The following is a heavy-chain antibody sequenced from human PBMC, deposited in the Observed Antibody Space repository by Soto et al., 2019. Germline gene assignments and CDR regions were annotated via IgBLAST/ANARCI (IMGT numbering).Heavy chain of an antibody. Sequence: ASVKVSCKASGYTFTSYYMHWLRQAPGQGPEWMGWMNPDNGKTGFAQKFQGRITMTRNTSISTAYMELSSLRSDDTAVYFCARPLCSSTRCGPYFFDSWGQGSLVTVSS. CDR3: ARPLCSSTRCGPYFFDS. V-gene: IGHV1-8*01. J-gene: IGHJ4*02. CDR2: MNPDNGKT. D-gene: IGHD2-2*01. CDR1: GYTFTSYY.